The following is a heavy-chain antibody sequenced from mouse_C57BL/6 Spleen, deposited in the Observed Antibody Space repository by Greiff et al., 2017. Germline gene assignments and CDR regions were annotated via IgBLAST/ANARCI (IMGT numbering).Heavy chain of an antibody. V-gene: IGHV1-81*01. Sequence: QVHVKQSGAELARPGASVKLSCKASGYTFTSYGISWVKQRTGQGLEWIGEIYPRSGNTYYNEKFKGKATLTADKSSSTAYMELRSLTAEDSSVYFCAGMDYWGQGTSVTVSS. CDR1: GYTFTSYG. CDR2: IYPRSGNT. J-gene: IGHJ4*01. CDR3: AGMDY.